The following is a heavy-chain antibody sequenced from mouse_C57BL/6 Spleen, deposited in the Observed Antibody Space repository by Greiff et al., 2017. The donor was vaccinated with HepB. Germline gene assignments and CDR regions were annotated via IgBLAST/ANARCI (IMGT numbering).Heavy chain of an antibody. Sequence: LQESGAELARPGASVKLSCKASGYTFTSYGISWVKQRTGQGLEWIGEIYPRSGNTYYNEKFKGKATLTADKSSSTAYMELRSLTSEDSAVYFCARSNYYGSSYGDYFDYWGQGTTLTVSS. CDR3: ARSNYYGSSYGDYFDY. J-gene: IGHJ2*01. V-gene: IGHV1-81*01. CDR1: GYTFTSYG. CDR2: IYPRSGNT. D-gene: IGHD1-1*01.